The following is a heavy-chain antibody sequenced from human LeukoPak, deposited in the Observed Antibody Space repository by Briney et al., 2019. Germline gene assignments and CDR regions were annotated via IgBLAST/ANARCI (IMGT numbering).Heavy chain of an antibody. V-gene: IGHV4-38-2*01. J-gene: IGHJ4*02. CDR2: IYHGGST. D-gene: IGHD4-17*01. CDR3: ARTTTVTRRLDY. Sequence: SETLSLTCAVSGYPFSSGYYWGWIRQPPGKGLEWIGSIYHGGSTNYNPSLKSRVTISVDTSKNQFSLKLSSVTAADTAVYYCARTTTVTRRLDYWGQGTLVTVSS. CDR1: GYPFSSGYY.